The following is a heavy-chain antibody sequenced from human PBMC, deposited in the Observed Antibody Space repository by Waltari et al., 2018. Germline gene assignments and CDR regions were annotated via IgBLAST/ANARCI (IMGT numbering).Heavy chain of an antibody. J-gene: IGHJ6*02. CDR1: GFTFSSYA. Sequence: EVQLLESGGGLVQPGGSLRLSCAASGFTFSSYAMSWVRQAPGKGLEWVSAISGSGGSKSEADSVKGRFTISRDNSKNTLYLQMNSLRAEDTAVYYCAKKSSYYYDSSGYYRHGMDVWGQGTTVTVSS. CDR3: AKKSSYYYDSSGYYRHGMDV. D-gene: IGHD3-22*01. V-gene: IGHV3-23*01. CDR2: ISGSGGSK.